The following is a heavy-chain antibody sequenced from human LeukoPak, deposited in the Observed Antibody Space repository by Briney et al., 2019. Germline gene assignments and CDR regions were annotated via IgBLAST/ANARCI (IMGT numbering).Heavy chain of an antibody. D-gene: IGHD3-22*01. J-gene: IGHJ4*02. Sequence: SETLSLTCTVSGGSISSSYYYWGWIRQPPGKGLEWIGSIYYSGSTYYNPSLKSRVTISGDTSKNQFSLKLSSVTAADTAVYFCARVDYDGSGYNFDYWGQGTLVTVSS. V-gene: IGHV4-39*07. CDR1: GGSISSSYYY. CDR2: IYYSGST. CDR3: ARVDYDGSGYNFDY.